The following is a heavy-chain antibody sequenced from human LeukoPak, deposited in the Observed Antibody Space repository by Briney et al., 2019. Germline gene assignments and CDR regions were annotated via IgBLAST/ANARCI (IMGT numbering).Heavy chain of an antibody. CDR1: GYTFTSYY. V-gene: IGHV1-46*01. Sequence: ASVKVSCKASGYTFTSYYMHWVRQAPGQGLEWMGIINPSGGSTSYAQKFQGRVTMTRDTSTSTVYMELSRLRSDDTAVYYCARGDTVVVPAAILDYWGQGTLVTVSS. CDR2: INPSGGST. J-gene: IGHJ4*02. D-gene: IGHD2-2*01. CDR3: ARGDTVVVPAAILDY.